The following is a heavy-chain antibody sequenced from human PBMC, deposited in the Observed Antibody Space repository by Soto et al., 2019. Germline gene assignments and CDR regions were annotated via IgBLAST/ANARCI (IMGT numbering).Heavy chain of an antibody. CDR3: ARDLQQQPGTFYYYGMDV. V-gene: IGHV1-2*04. Sequence: ASVKVSCKASGYTFTGYYMHWVRQAPGQGLEWMGRINPNSGGTNYAQKFQGWVTMTRDTSISTAYMELSRLRSDDTAVYYCARDLQQQPGTFYYYGMDVWGQGTTVTVSS. D-gene: IGHD6-13*01. CDR1: GYTFTGYY. J-gene: IGHJ6*02. CDR2: INPNSGGT.